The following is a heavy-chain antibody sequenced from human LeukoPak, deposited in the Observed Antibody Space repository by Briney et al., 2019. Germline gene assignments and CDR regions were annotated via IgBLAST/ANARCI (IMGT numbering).Heavy chain of an antibody. CDR3: ARWGTYSSSWLGAFDI. CDR1: GFTFSKYW. V-gene: IGHV3-7*05. CDR2: IKQDGSEK. D-gene: IGHD6-13*01. J-gene: IGHJ3*02. Sequence: PGGSLRLSCAASGFTFSKYWMSWVRQAPGKGLEWVANIKQDGSEKYYLDSVKGRFTTSRDSAKNSLHLQMNSLRAEDTAVYYCARWGTYSSSWLGAFDIWGQGTMVTVSS.